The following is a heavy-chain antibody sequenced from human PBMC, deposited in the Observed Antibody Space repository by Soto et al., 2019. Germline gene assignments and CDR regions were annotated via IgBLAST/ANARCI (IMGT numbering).Heavy chain of an antibody. V-gene: IGHV3-7*01. CDR3: ARETYCGGDCYSLLYYYYYGMDV. CDR1: GFTFSSYW. D-gene: IGHD2-21*02. J-gene: IGHJ6*02. CDR2: IKQDGSEK. Sequence: PGGSLRLSCAASGFTFSSYWMSWVRQAPGKGLEWVANIKQDGSEKYYVDSVKGRFTISRDNAKNSLYLQMNSLRAEDTAVYYCARETYCGGDCYSLLYYYYYGMDVWGQGATVTVSS.